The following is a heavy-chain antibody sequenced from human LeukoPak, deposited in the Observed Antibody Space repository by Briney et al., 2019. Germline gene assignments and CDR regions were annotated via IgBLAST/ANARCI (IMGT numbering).Heavy chain of an antibody. J-gene: IGHJ4*02. D-gene: IGHD2-2*01. CDR2: ISAYNGNT. CDR3: ARDGCSSTSCYESDDY. CDR1: GYTFTSYG. V-gene: IGHV1-18*01. Sequence: ASVKVSCKASGYTFTSYGIRWVRQAPGQGLEWMGWISAYNGNTNYAQKLQGRVTMTTDTSTSTAYMDLRSLRSDDTAVHYCARDGCSSTSCYESDDYWGQGTLVTVSS.